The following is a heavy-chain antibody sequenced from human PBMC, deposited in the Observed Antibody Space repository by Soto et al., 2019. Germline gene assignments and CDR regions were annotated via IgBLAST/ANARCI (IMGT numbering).Heavy chain of an antibody. CDR2: IDPSDSYT. CDR3: ARKVMAARWADAFDI. V-gene: IGHV5-10-1*01. D-gene: IGHD5-12*01. Sequence: PGESLKISCKGSGYSFTSYWISWVRQMPGKGQEWMGRIDPSDSYTNYSPSFQGHVTISADKSISTAYLQWSSLKASDTAMYYCARKVMAARWADAFDIWGQGTMVTVSS. CDR1: GYSFTSYW. J-gene: IGHJ3*02.